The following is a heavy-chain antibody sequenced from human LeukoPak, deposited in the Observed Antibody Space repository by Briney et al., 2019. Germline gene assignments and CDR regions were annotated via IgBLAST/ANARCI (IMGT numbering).Heavy chain of an antibody. V-gene: IGHV4-34*01. CDR3: ATQKYDYVWGSYRYDAFDI. D-gene: IGHD3-16*02. J-gene: IGHJ3*02. Sequence: PSETLSLTCAVYGGSFSGYYWSWIRQPPGKGLEWIGEINHSGSTNYNPSLKSRVTISVDTSKNQFSLKLSSVTAADTAVYYCATQKYDYVWGSYRYDAFDIWGQGTMVTVSS. CDR2: INHSGST. CDR1: GGSFSGYY.